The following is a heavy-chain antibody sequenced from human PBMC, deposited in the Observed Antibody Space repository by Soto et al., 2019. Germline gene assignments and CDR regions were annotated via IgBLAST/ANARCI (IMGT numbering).Heavy chain of an antibody. Sequence: QLQLQESGSGLVKPSQTLSLTCAVSGGSISSGGYSWSWIRQPPGKGLEWIGYIYHSGSTYYNPSLKSRVTISVDRSKNQFSLKLSSVTAADTAVYYCARVAVDTAMEYFDYWGQGTLVTVSS. V-gene: IGHV4-30-2*01. CDR2: IYHSGST. J-gene: IGHJ4*02. D-gene: IGHD5-18*01. CDR3: ARVAVDTAMEYFDY. CDR1: GGSISSGGYS.